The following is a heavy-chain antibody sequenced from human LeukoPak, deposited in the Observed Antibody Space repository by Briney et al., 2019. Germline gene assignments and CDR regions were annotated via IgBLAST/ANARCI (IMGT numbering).Heavy chain of an antibody. J-gene: IGHJ5*02. CDR3: ARMSYYDRRGDNWFDP. CDR2: INPNGGST. Sequence: GASVKVSCKASGYTFTSYSTYWVRQAPGQGLEWMGIINPNGGSTIYAQKFQGRVTMTRDTSISTAYMELSSLRSEDTAVYYCARMSYYDRRGDNWFDPWGQGTLVIVSS. CDR1: GYTFTSYS. V-gene: IGHV1-46*01. D-gene: IGHD3-22*01.